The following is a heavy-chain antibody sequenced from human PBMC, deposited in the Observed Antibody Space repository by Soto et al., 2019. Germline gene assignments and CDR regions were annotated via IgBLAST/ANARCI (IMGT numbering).Heavy chain of an antibody. V-gene: IGHV4-59*01. CDR1: GGSISKYY. CDR2: SHDSGNT. CDR3: ARGGGASSSLRRMDV. D-gene: IGHD6-6*01. J-gene: IGHJ6*04. Sequence: SETLSLTCIVSGGSISKYYWSWIRQSPGKGLEWIGYSHDSGNTNYNPSLKSRVAMSVDTSKNQFSLNLSSMTAADTAVYYCARGGGASSSLRRMDVWGKGATVTVSS.